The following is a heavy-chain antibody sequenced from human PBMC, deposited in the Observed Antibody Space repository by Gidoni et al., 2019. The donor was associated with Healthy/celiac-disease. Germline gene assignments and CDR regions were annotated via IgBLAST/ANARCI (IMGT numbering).Heavy chain of an antibody. D-gene: IGHD2-21*02. CDR1: GFTFSSYA. CDR2: ISYDGSNK. V-gene: IGHV3-30-3*01. J-gene: IGHJ4*02. CDR3: ARDRKVVTAILDY. Sequence: QVQLVESGGGVVQPGRSLRLSCAAAGFTFSSYAMHWVRQAPGKGLEWVAVISYDGSNKDYADSVKGRFTISRDNTKITLYLQMNSLRAEDTAVYYCARDRKVVTAILDYWGQGTLVTVSS.